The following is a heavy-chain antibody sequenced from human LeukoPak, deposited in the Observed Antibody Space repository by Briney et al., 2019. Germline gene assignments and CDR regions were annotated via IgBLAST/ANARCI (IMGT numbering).Heavy chain of an antibody. CDR2: MNPNSGNT. V-gene: IGHV1-8*01. CDR3: ARGNSGYDFWSGYYKGDYYYYGMDV. D-gene: IGHD3-3*01. CDR1: GYTFTSYD. J-gene: IGHJ6*02. Sequence: ASVKVSCKASGYTFTSYDINWVRQATGQGLEWMGWMNPNSGNTGYAQKFQGRVTMTRNTSISTAYMELSSLRSEDTAVYYCARGNSGYDFWSGYYKGDYYYYGMDVWGRGTTVTVSS.